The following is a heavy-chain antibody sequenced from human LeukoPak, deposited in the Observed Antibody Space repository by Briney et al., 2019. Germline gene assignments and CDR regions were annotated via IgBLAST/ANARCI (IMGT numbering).Heavy chain of an antibody. Sequence: SETLSLTCTVSGGSISSYYWSWIRQPAGKGLEWIGRIYTSGSTNYNPYLKSRVTMSVDTSKNQFSLKLSSVTAADTAVYYCARVSLTGDRLDPWGQGTLVTVSS. D-gene: IGHD7-27*01. CDR2: IYTSGST. J-gene: IGHJ5*02. CDR3: ARVSLTGDRLDP. V-gene: IGHV4-4*07. CDR1: GGSISSYY.